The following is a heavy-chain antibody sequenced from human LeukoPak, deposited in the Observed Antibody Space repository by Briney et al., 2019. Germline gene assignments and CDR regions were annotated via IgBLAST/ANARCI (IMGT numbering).Heavy chain of an antibody. V-gene: IGHV4-4*07. CDR3: GRGSYFRGNADY. Sequence: PSETLSLTCTVSGVSISSYYWSWIRQPAGKGLEWIGRIYTSGSTNYNPSLKSRLTMSVDTSKNQFSLKLSSVTAADTAVYYCGRGSYFRGNADYWGQGTLVTVSS. J-gene: IGHJ4*02. CDR1: GVSISSYY. CDR2: IYTSGST. D-gene: IGHD1-26*01.